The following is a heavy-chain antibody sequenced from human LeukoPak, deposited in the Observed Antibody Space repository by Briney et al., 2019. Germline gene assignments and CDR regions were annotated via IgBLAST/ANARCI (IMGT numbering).Heavy chain of an antibody. J-gene: IGHJ3*02. V-gene: IGHV1-2*02. Sequence: ASVKVSCKASGYTFTGYYMHWVRQAPGQGLEWMGWINPNSGGTNYTQKFQGRVTRTRDTSISTAYMELSRLRSDDTAVYYCARDFWSGYVDAFHIWGQGTMVTVSS. D-gene: IGHD3-3*01. CDR2: INPNSGGT. CDR1: GYTFTGYY. CDR3: ARDFWSGYVDAFHI.